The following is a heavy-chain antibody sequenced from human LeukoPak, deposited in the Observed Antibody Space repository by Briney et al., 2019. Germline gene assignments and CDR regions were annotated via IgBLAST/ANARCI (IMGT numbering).Heavy chain of an antibody. CDR2: INHSGST. J-gene: IGHJ4*02. CDR1: GFTFSNYN. D-gene: IGHD3-10*01. V-gene: IGHV4-34*01. Sequence: PGGSLRLSCAVSGFTFSNYNMNWVRQAPGKGLEWIGEINHSGSTNYNPSLKSRVTISVDTSKNQFSLKLSSVTAADTAVYYCARGPIYYYGSGSYYSRPAAFDYWGQGTLVTVSS. CDR3: ARGPIYYYGSGSYYSRPAAFDY.